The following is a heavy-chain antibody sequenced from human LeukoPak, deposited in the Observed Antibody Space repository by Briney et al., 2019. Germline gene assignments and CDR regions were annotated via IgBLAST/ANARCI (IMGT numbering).Heavy chain of an antibody. CDR2: INTKSGRT. CDR3: ERAGFIDAGPYLIGP. V-gene: IGHV1-2*02. Sequence: ASVKVSCKTSGYSFTDYYIHWVRQAPGQGLEWMGWINTKSGRTSSARKFQGRVTMTRDPSITTVYMDMAWLTSGDTAIYFCERAGFIDAGPYLIGPWGQGTLVTVSS. CDR1: GYSFTDYY. J-gene: IGHJ5*02. D-gene: IGHD2-15*01.